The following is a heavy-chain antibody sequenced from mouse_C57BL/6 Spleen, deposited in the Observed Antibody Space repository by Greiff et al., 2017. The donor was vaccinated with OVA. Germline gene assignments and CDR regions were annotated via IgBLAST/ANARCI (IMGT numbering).Heavy chain of an antibody. J-gene: IGHJ4*01. CDR2: IYPGDGDT. Sequence: VQLQQSGAELVKPGASVKISCKASGYAFSSYWMNWVKQRPGQGLEWIGQIYPGDGDTKYNGKFKGKATLTADTSASTAYMQLSSLTSEDSAVYFCATDITTVVATDYAMDYWGQGTSVTVSS. CDR1: GYAFSSYW. CDR3: ATDITTVVATDYAMDY. D-gene: IGHD1-1*01. V-gene: IGHV1-80*01.